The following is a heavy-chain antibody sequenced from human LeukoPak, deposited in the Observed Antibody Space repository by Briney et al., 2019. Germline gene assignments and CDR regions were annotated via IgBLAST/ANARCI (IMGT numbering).Heavy chain of an antibody. CDR3: AKGTIEMATILFDY. Sequence: GRSLRLSCAASGFTFDDYAMHWVRQAPGKGLEWVSGISWNSGSIGYADSVKGRFTISRDNAKNSLYLQMNSLRAEDTALYYCAKGTIEMATILFDYWGQGTLVTVCS. V-gene: IGHV3-9*01. D-gene: IGHD5-24*01. CDR1: GFTFDDYA. J-gene: IGHJ4*02. CDR2: ISWNSGSI.